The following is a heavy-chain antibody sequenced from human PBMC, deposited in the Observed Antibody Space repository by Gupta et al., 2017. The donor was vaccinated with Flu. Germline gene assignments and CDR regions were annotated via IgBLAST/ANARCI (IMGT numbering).Heavy chain of an antibody. Sequence: EVKLLESGGGLVQPGGSLRLSCAASGFTFRNYAMNWVRQTPGKGLEWVSGISGTGGTTFYADFVKGRCTISRDNSKDTLYLQMNSLRAEDTAVYYCALSSGGGYYNNYWGQGTLVTVSS. CDR2: ISGTGGTT. J-gene: IGHJ4*02. CDR1: GFTFRNYA. V-gene: IGHV3-23*01. D-gene: IGHD3-22*01. CDR3: ALSSGGGYYNNY.